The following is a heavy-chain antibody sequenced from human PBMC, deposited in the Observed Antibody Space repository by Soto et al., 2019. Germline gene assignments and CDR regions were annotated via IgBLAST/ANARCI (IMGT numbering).Heavy chain of an antibody. CDR1: GFTFSTYA. D-gene: IGHD4-17*01. CDR3: AGCLRAGYYYYMDV. J-gene: IGHJ6*03. V-gene: IGHV3-23*01. Sequence: GGSLRLSCAASGFTFSTYAMSWVRQAPGKGLEWVSTITGNGGSTYYADSMKGRFTISRDNSKNTLFLQMSSLGAEDTAVYYCAGCLRAGYYYYMDVWGKGTTVTVSS. CDR2: ITGNGGST.